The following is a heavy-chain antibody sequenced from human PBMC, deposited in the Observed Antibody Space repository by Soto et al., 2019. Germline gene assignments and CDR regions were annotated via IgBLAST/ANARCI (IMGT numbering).Heavy chain of an antibody. Sequence: GESLKISCKGSGYSFTSYWIGWVRQMPGKGLEWMGIIYPGDSDTRYSPSFQGQVTISADKSISTAYLQWSSLKASDTAMYYCARWATYYDILTGYYAGVGCYYGMDVWGQGTTVTVSS. CDR2: IYPGDSDT. J-gene: IGHJ6*02. V-gene: IGHV5-51*01. CDR1: GYSFTSYW. D-gene: IGHD3-9*01. CDR3: ARWATYYDILTGYYAGVGCYYGMDV.